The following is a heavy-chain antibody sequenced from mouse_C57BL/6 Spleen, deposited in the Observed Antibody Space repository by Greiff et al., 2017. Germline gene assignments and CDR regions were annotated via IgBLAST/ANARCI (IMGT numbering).Heavy chain of an antibody. CDR3: AILLYYYGSSYAMDY. CDR1: GYSITSGYY. J-gene: IGHJ4*01. Sequence: DVQLQESGPGLVKPSQSLSLTCSVTGYSITSGYYWNWIRQFPGNKLEWMGYISYDGSNNYNPSLKNRISITRDTSKNQFFLKLNSVTTEDTATYYCAILLYYYGSSYAMDYWGQGTSVTVSS. V-gene: IGHV3-6*01. D-gene: IGHD1-1*01. CDR2: ISYDGSN.